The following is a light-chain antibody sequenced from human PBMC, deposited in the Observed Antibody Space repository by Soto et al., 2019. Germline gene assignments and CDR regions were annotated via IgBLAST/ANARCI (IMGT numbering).Light chain of an antibody. CDR3: HQYASSSRT. CDR2: GAS. V-gene: IGKV3-20*01. Sequence: EIVLTQSPGTLSLSPGERATLSCRASQSFSSNYLAWYQQKPGQAPRLLIYGASSRATGIPDRFSGSGSGADFTLTISRLELEDFAVYYCHQYASSSRTFGQGTQVEIK. J-gene: IGKJ1*01. CDR1: QSFSSNY.